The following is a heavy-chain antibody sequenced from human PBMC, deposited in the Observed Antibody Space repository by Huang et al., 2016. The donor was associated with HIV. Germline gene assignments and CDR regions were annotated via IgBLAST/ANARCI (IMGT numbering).Heavy chain of an antibody. CDR1: GDSVSSHY. Sequence: QVRLQESGPGLVKPSETLSLSCTVSGDSVSSHYWGWIRHPPGKGLEWIGTVYDSGTTKYNPRLKSRITISVDTSKNGFSLNITSVSAADTAMYFCVRDKGRLAVGGIDNWFDPWGQGALVTVSS. V-gene: IGHV4-59*02. CDR2: VYDSGTT. J-gene: IGHJ5*02. D-gene: IGHD6-19*01. CDR3: VRDKGRLAVGGIDNWFDP.